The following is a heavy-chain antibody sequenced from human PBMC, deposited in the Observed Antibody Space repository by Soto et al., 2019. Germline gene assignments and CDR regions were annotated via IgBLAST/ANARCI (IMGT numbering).Heavy chain of an antibody. CDR2: IYYSGST. Sequence: SETLSLTCTVSGGSISSYYWSWIRQPPGKGLEWIGYIYYSGSTNYNPSLKGRVTISVDTSKNQFSLKLSSVTAADTAVYYCARSLMSTLRYFDWPYAFDIWGQGTMVTVSS. D-gene: IGHD3-9*01. CDR3: ARSLMSTLRYFDWPYAFDI. J-gene: IGHJ3*02. V-gene: IGHV4-59*08. CDR1: GGSISSYY.